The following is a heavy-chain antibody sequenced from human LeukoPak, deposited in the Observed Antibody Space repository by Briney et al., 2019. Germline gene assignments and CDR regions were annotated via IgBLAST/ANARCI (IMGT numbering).Heavy chain of an antibody. J-gene: IGHJ5*02. D-gene: IGHD3-3*01. V-gene: IGHV4-59*01. CDR1: GGSISSYY. CDR2: IYYSGST. CDR3: ARAVNYDFWSGYPNWFDP. Sequence: SETLSLTCTVSGGSISSYYWSWIRQPPGKELEWIGYIYYSGSTNYNPSLKSRVTISVDTSKNQFSLKLSSVTAADTAVYYCARAVNYDFWSGYPNWFDPWGQGTLVTVSS.